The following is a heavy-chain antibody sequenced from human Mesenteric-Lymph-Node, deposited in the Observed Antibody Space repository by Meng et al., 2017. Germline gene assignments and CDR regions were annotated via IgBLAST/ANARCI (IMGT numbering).Heavy chain of an antibody. CDR3: ARELTTYAYYFVY. CDR2: IEQDGSEK. V-gene: IGHV3-7*01. CDR1: GFPFSNYW. D-gene: IGHD4-17*01. J-gene: IGHJ4*02. Sequence: GESLKISCAASGFPFSNYWMSWVRQAPGKGLEWVASIEQDGSEKYYVDSVKGRFTISRDNAKNSLYLQMNSLRAEDTALYYCARELTTYAYYFVYWGQGMLVTGAS.